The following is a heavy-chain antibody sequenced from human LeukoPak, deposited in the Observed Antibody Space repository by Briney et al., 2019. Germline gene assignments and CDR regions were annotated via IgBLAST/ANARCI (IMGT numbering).Heavy chain of an antibody. D-gene: IGHD4-17*01. CDR3: ASCYGALPRAFDI. CDR2: ISAYNGNT. V-gene: IGHV1-18*01. J-gene: IGHJ3*02. CDR1: GYTFTSYG. Sequence: GASVTVSCKASGYTFTSYGISWVRQAPGQGLEWMGWISAYNGNTNYAQKLQGRVTMTTDTSTSTAYMELRSLRSDDTAAYYCASCYGALPRAFDIWGQGTMVTVSS.